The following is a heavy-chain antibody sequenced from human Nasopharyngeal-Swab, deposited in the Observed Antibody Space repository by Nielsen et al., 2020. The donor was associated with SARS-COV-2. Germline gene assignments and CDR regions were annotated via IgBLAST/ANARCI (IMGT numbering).Heavy chain of an antibody. CDR1: GFTFSSYW. CDR3: AKDGEEQQPVRYFQH. V-gene: IGHV3-23*01. D-gene: IGHD6-13*01. CDR2: ISGSVGST. J-gene: IGHJ1*01. Sequence: GESLKISCAASGFTFSSYWMSWVRQAPGKGLEWVSSISGSVGSTYYADSVKGRFTISRDNSKNTLSLQMNSLRAEDTAVYYCAKDGEEQQPVRYFQHWGQGTLVTVSS.